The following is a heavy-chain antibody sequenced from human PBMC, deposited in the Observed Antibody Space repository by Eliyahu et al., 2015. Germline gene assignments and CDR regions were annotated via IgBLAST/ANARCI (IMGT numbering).Heavy chain of an antibody. Sequence: QLVESGGGLVXSGGSXRLXCAAXGXXFXNYWMSWVXPGPGKGVEWVANIKKDGSEKDYVDSVKGRFTISRDNAKSSLYLQMNSLRDEDTAVYFCATRPSSDWYVGVFDYWGQGALVTVSS. D-gene: IGHD6-19*01. CDR2: IKKDGSEK. CDR3: ATRPSSDWYVGVFDY. J-gene: IGHJ4*02. CDR1: GXXFXNYW. V-gene: IGHV3-7*05.